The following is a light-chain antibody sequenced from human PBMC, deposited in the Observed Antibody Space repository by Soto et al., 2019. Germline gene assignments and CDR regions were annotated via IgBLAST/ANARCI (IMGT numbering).Light chain of an antibody. CDR3: QHSNSYSEA. V-gene: IGKV1-5*03. J-gene: IGKJ1*01. Sequence: DIQMPQSPSTLSGSVGDRVTITCRASQTISSWLAWYQQKPGKAPKLLIYKASTLKSGVPSRFSGSGSWTEFTLTISSLQPDDFATYYCQHSNSYSEAFGQGTKGEL. CDR2: KAS. CDR1: QTISSW.